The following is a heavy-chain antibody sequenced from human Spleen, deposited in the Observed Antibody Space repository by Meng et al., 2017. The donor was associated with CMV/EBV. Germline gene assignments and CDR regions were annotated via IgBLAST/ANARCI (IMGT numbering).Heavy chain of an antibody. Sequence: GGSLRLSCAASGFTFSRSWMSWVRQAPGKGLEWVANINQDGSEKYYVDSVEGRFTISRDNAKNTLYLQMNSLRAEDTAVYYCARYIWSDYWGQGTLVTVSS. V-gene: IGHV3-7*01. CDR3: ARYIWSDY. CDR1: GFTFSRSW. J-gene: IGHJ4*02. D-gene: IGHD3-3*01. CDR2: INQDGSEK.